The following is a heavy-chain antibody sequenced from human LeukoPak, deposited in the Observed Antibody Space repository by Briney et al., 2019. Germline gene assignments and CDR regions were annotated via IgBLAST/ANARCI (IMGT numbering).Heavy chain of an antibody. Sequence: ASVKVSCKDSRYTFTSYGISRERQAPRQGVEWMGWISAYNGNTNNAQKLQGRVTMTTDTSTSTAYMELRSLRSDDTAVYYCARVGAYCSGGSCYLDYWGQGTLVTVSS. CDR1: RYTFTSYG. D-gene: IGHD2-15*01. J-gene: IGHJ4*02. V-gene: IGHV1-18*01. CDR3: ARVGAYCSGGSCYLDY. CDR2: ISAYNGNT.